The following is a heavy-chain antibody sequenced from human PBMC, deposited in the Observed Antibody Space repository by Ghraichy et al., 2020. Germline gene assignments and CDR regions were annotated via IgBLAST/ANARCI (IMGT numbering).Heavy chain of an antibody. V-gene: IGHV3-23*01. J-gene: IGHJ3*02. CDR1: GFTFSSYA. CDR3: AKDRWELQPGAFDI. CDR2: ISGSGGST. Sequence: ETLSLTCAASGFTFSSYAMSWVRQAPGKGLEWVSAISGSGGSTYYADSVKGRFTISRDNSKNTLYLQMNSLRAEDTAVYYCAKDRWELQPGAFDIWGQGTMVTVSS. D-gene: IGHD1-26*01.